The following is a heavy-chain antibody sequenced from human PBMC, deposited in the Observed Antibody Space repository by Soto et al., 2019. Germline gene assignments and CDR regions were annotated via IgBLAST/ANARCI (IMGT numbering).Heavy chain of an antibody. CDR3: ATHRRYSSGWYYYGMDV. CDR1: GGSMISYY. V-gene: IGHV4-39*01. Sequence: PSETLSLTCTVSGGSMISYYWGWVRQPPGKGLEWIGNIYYTGRTYYNPSLKSRVTISVDTSNNQFSLRLNSVTAADTAVYYCATHRRYSSGWYYYGMDVWGQGTTVTVSS. J-gene: IGHJ6*02. CDR2: IYYTGRT. D-gene: IGHD6-25*01.